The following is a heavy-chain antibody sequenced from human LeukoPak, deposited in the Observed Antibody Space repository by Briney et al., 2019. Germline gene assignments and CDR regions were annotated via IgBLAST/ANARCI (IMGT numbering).Heavy chain of an antibody. Sequence: ASVKVSCKASGGTFSSYAISWVRQAPGQGLGWMGRIIPIFGTANYAQKFQGRVTITTGESTSTAYMELSSLRSEDTAVYYCASRRGGDINAFDIWGQGTMVTVSS. CDR1: GGTFSSYA. CDR3: ASRRGGDINAFDI. D-gene: IGHD2-15*01. CDR2: IIPIFGTA. V-gene: IGHV1-69*05. J-gene: IGHJ3*02.